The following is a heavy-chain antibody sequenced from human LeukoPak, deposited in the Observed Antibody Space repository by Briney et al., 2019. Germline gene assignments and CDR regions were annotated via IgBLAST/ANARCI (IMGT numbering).Heavy chain of an antibody. D-gene: IGHD5-12*01. CDR2: ISYDGSNK. CDR1: GFTFSNYA. J-gene: IGHJ6*02. CDR3: ARGNVDIVATLPAYYYYGMDV. V-gene: IGHV3-30-3*01. Sequence: PGGSLRLSCAASGFTFSNYAMHWVRQAPGKGLEWVAVISYDGSNKYYTDSVKGRFTISRDNSKNTLYLQMNSLRAEDTAVYYCARGNVDIVATLPAYYYYGMDVWGQGTTVTVSS.